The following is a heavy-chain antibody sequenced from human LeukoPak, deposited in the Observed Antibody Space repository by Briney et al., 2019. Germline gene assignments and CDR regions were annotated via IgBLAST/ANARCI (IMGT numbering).Heavy chain of an antibody. D-gene: IGHD3-10*01. Sequence: PGGSLRLSCAASGFTFDDYGMSWVRQAPGKGLEWVSGINWNGGSTGYADSVKGRFTISRDNAKNSLYLQMNSLRAEDTALYHCARPTPRGYLRITMVRGVVGYWGQGTLVTVSS. CDR3: ARPTPRGYLRITMVRGVVGY. J-gene: IGHJ4*02. CDR1: GFTFDDYG. V-gene: IGHV3-20*01. CDR2: INWNGGST.